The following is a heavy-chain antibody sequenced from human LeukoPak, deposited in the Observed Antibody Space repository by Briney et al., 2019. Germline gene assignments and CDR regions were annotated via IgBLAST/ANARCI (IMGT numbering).Heavy chain of an antibody. J-gene: IGHJ4*02. Sequence: GGSLRLSCAASGFTFSSYSMNWVRQAPGKGLEWVSSISSSSSYIYYADSVKGRFTISRDNAKNSLYLQMNSLRAEDTAVYYCARAVRVGNGDIVVVPGPGYFDYWGQGTLVTVSS. CDR3: ARAVRVGNGDIVVVPGPGYFDY. V-gene: IGHV3-21*04. D-gene: IGHD2-15*01. CDR1: GFTFSSYS. CDR2: ISSSSSYI.